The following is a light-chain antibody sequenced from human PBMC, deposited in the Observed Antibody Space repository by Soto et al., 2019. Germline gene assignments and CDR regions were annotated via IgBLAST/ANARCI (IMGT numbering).Light chain of an antibody. Sequence: QSVLTQPPSVSGTPGQRVTISCSGSRSNIGSNTVNWYQDLPGTAPKLLVYDNHHRPSGVPDRFSGSKSGTSASLAISGLQSEDEAEYYCAAWDDSLNAFYVFGTGTMVTVL. CDR1: RSNIGSNT. CDR3: AAWDDSLNAFYV. CDR2: DNH. V-gene: IGLV1-44*01. J-gene: IGLJ1*01.